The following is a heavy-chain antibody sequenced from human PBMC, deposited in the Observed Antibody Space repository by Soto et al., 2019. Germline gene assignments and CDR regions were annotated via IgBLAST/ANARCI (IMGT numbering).Heavy chain of an antibody. J-gene: IGHJ6*02. V-gene: IGHV1-46*01. CDR3: ARGGYYDSSGSRNYYYYGMNV. D-gene: IGHD3-22*01. CDR1: GYTFTNYH. Sequence: ASVKVSCKASGYTFTNYHMHWVRQAPGQGLEWMGRVNPIRAMSSSAHKFQGRVSMFADKSTNTAYMEVRSLRSDDTAVYYCARGGYYDSSGSRNYYYYGMNVWGQGTTVTVSS. CDR2: VNPIRAMS.